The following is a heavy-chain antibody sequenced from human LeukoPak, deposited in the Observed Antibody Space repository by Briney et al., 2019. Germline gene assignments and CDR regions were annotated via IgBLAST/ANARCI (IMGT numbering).Heavy chain of an antibody. D-gene: IGHD1-14*01. CDR3: ARNQRRLDY. Sequence: PGRSLRLSCAASGFTFDDYAMHWVRQAPGKGLEWFSGISWNSDNIGYADSVKGRFTISRDNAKNSLYLQMNSLRAEDTAVYYCARNQRRLDYWGQGTLVTVSS. CDR1: GFTFDDYA. V-gene: IGHV3-9*01. CDR2: ISWNSDNI. J-gene: IGHJ4*02.